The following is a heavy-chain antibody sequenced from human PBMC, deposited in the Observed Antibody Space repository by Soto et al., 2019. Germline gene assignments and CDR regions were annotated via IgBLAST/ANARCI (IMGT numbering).Heavy chain of an antibody. CDR1: GYTFTSYG. CDR2: ISAYNGNT. D-gene: IGHD6-13*01. CDR3: ARGCSSSWYWCGYYGMDV. Sequence: QVQLVQSGAEVKKPGASVKVSCKASGYTFTSYGISWVRQAPGQGLEWMGWISAYNGNTNYAQKLQGRVTMTTDTSTSTAYIELRSLRSDDTAVYYCARGCSSSWYWCGYYGMDVWGQGTTVTVSS. J-gene: IGHJ6*02. V-gene: IGHV1-18*01.